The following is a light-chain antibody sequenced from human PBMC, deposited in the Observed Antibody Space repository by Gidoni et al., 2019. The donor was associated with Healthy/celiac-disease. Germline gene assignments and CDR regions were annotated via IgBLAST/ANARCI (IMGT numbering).Light chain of an antibody. CDR2: GAS. CDR3: QQYNNWPWT. Sequence: EIVITQSPATLSVSPGERATLSCRASQSVSSNLAWYQQKPGQAPRLLIYGASTRATGIPARFSGSGSGTEFTLTISSLQSEDFAVYYCQQYNNWPWTFSQGTKVEIK. V-gene: IGKV3-15*01. J-gene: IGKJ1*01. CDR1: QSVSSN.